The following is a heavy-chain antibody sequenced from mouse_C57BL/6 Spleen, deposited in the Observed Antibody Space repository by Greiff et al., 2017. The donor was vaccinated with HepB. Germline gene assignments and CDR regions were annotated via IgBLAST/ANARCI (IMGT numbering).Heavy chain of an antibody. Sequence: ESGPGLVKPSQSLSLTCSVTGYSITSGYYWNWIRQFPGNKLEWMGYISYDGSNNYNPSLKNRISITRDTSKNQFFLKLNSVTTEDTATYYCASDYDYPAWFAYWGQGTLVTVSA. V-gene: IGHV3-6*01. CDR2: ISYDGSN. D-gene: IGHD2-4*01. J-gene: IGHJ3*01. CDR3: ASDYDYPAWFAY. CDR1: GYSITSGYY.